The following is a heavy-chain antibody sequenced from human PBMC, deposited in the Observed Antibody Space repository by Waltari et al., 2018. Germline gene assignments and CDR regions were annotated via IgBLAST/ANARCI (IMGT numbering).Heavy chain of an antibody. CDR1: GGSVRDGIYY. CDR3: ARQSYGSGTYEFDF. D-gene: IGHD3-10*01. V-gene: IGHV4-39*01. CDR2: VYSSGGP. J-gene: IGHJ4*02. Sequence: QVQLQESGPRLVKPSETLSLTCTFSGGSVRDGIYYWAWLRQPPGKGLEWIGSVYSSGGPNYNASLKSRVTMSVDMSKNQFSLRLTSVTAADTATYYCARQSYGSGTYEFDFWGQGALVTVSS.